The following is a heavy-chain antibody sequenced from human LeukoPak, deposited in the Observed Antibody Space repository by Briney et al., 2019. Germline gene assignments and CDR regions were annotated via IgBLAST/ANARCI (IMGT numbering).Heavy chain of an antibody. Sequence: GGSLRLSCAASGLTFSTHDMHWVRQITGKGLEWVSAIGTLADTFYSDPVKGRFTISRENAKNSLYLQMNSLRVGDTAVYYCATGRSSGWSYAFEIWGRGTMVTVSS. D-gene: IGHD6-19*01. CDR2: IGTLADT. J-gene: IGHJ3*02. V-gene: IGHV3-13*01. CDR3: ATGRSSGWSYAFEI. CDR1: GLTFSTHD.